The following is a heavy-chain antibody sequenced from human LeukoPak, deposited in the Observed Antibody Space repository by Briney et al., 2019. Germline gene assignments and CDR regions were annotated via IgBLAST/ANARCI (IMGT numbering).Heavy chain of an antibody. CDR1: GYNFTAFL. CDR2: IIPILGIA. CDR3: ARSEQLATHFDY. J-gene: IGHJ4*02. D-gene: IGHD6-13*01. V-gene: IGHV1-69*02. Sequence: WASVKVSCKASGYNFTAFLMHWVRQAPGQGLEWMGRIIPILGIANYAQKFQGRVTITADKSTSTAYMELSSLRSEDTAVYYCARSEQLATHFDYWGQGTLVTVSS.